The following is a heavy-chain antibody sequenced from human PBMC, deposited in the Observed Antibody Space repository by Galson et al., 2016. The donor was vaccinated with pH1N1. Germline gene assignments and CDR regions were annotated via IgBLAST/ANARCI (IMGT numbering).Heavy chain of an antibody. V-gene: IGHV1-2*02. Sequence: SVKVSCKAPGYTFTGYYIHWVRQAPGQGLVWMGCINPSSGGTNYAQNFQDRVTMTWDTSITTAYMELSRLRSDDAAMFYCARARDWYFDVWGRGTLVSVSS. CDR1: GYTFTGYY. CDR2: INPSSGGT. J-gene: IGHJ2*01. CDR3: ARARDWYFDV.